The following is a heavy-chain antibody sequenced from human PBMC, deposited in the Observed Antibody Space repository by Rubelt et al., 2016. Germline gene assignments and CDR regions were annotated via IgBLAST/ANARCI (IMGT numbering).Heavy chain of an antibody. CDR1: GYSISSGYY. Sequence: QVQLQESGPGLVKPSETLSLTCTVSGYSISSGYYWGWIRQPPGKGLEWIGSIYHSGSTYYNPSLKSRVTISVATSKNQFSRKLSLVTAADTAVYYCARDHSSGWYLEGFFDYWGQGTLVTVSS. J-gene: IGHJ4*02. D-gene: IGHD6-19*01. CDR3: ARDHSSGWYLEGFFDY. V-gene: IGHV4-38-2*02. CDR2: IYHSGST.